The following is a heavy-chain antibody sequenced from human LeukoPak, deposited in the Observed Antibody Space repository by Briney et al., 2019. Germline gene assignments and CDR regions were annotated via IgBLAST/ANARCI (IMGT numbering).Heavy chain of an antibody. D-gene: IGHD2-15*01. CDR2: INHSGST. V-gene: IGHV4-39*07. J-gene: IGHJ1*01. Sequence: SETLSLTCTVSGGSFSSSSYYWGWIRQPPGKGLEWIGEINHSGSTNYNPSLKSRVTISVDTSKNQFSLKLSSVTAADTAVYYCARSPVLGYCSGGSCYSGYFQHWGQGTLVTVSS. CDR1: GGSFSSSSYY. CDR3: ARSPVLGYCSGGSCYSGYFQH.